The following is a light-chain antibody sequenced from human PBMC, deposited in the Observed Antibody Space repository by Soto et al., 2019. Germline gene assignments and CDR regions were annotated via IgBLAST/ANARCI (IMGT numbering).Light chain of an antibody. V-gene: IGLV1-44*01. CDR3: AAWDDSLNGVV. CDR2: SNY. CDR1: SSNIGSNT. Sequence: QSVLTQPPSASGTPGQRVTISCSGSSSNIGSNTVNWYQRLPGTAPKLLIYSNYHRPSGVPDRFSGSKSGTSASLAISGLQSEDEADYYCAAWDDSLNGVVFGGGTKLTVL. J-gene: IGLJ2*01.